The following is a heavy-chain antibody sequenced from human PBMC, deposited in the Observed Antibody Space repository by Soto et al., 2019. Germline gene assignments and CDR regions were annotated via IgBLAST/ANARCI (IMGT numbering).Heavy chain of an antibody. V-gene: IGHV1-18*01. CDR1: GYIFDTYG. D-gene: IGHD2-15*01. CDR2: ITPKNGDT. CDR3: EKMGACSSGRFYSRPLDF. Sequence: QVQLLQSGAEVKKPGASVKVSCKASGYIFDTYGISWVRQAPGQGLEWLGWITPKNGDTNYAQKVQGRFTITTDTSTSTAHMELRTLRSDETAVYYCEKMGACSSGRFYSRPLDFWGQGTMVTVAS. J-gene: IGHJ4*02.